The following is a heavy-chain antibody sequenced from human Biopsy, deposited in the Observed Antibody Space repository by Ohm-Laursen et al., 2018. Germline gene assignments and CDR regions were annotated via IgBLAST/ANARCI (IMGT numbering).Heavy chain of an antibody. J-gene: IGHJ6*02. CDR3: ARVFCTSTTCYGLLDN. V-gene: IGHV1-18*01. Sequence: GSSVKVSCKASGATVTSYDISWVRQAPGQGLEWMGWISPYNDKTSYPPKLQDRVTMTADTSTNTAHMELRSLRSDDTAVYYCARVFCTSTTCYGLLDNWGQGTTVTVSS. D-gene: IGHD2/OR15-2a*01. CDR2: ISPYNDKT. CDR1: GATVTSYD.